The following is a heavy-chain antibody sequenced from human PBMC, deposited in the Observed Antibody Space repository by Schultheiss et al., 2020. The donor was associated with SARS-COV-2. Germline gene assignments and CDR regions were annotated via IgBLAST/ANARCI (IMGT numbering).Heavy chain of an antibody. CDR3: ARDTGQPSFFDY. CDR1: GFTFSSYS. V-gene: IGHV3-23*01. J-gene: IGHJ4*02. D-gene: IGHD3-10*01. CDR2: ISGSGGST. Sequence: GGSLRLSCAASGFTFSSYSMNWVRQAPGKGLEWVSAISGSGGSTYYADSVKGRFTISRDNSKNTLYLQMNSLRAEDTAVYYCARDTGQPSFFDYWGQGTLVTVSS.